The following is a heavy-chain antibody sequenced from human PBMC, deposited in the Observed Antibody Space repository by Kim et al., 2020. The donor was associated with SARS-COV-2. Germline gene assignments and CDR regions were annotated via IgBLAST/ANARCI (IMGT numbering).Heavy chain of an antibody. D-gene: IGHD3-9*01. CDR2: INSDGSST. Sequence: GGSLRLSCAASGFTFSSYWMHWVRQAPGKGLVWVSRINSDGSSTSYADSVKGRFTISRDNAKNTLYLQMNSLRAEDTAVYYCARVSLRYFDWLSIQSGAFDIWGQGTMVTVSS. CDR1: GFTFSSYW. CDR3: ARVSLRYFDWLSIQSGAFDI. V-gene: IGHV3-74*01. J-gene: IGHJ3*02.